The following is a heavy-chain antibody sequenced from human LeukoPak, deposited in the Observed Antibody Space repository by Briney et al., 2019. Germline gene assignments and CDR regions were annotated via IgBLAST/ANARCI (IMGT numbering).Heavy chain of an antibody. D-gene: IGHD2-15*01. CDR3: ARDPENCSGGSCYSIDY. J-gene: IGHJ4*02. CDR2: ISSSSSYI. V-gene: IGHV3-21*01. Sequence: PGGSLRLSCAASGFTFSSYSMNWVRQAPGKGLEWVSSISSSSSYIYYADSVKDRFAISRDNAKNSLYLQMNSLRAEDTAVYYCARDPENCSGGSCYSIDYWGQGTLVTVSS. CDR1: GFTFSSYS.